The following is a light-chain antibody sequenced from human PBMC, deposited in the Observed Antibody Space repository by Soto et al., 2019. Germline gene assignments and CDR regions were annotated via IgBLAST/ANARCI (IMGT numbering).Light chain of an antibody. CDR3: CSCAGSYTWV. CDR1: SSDVGGYNY. CDR2: DVS. Sequence: QSALTQPRSVSGSPGQSVTISCTGISSDVGGYNYVSWYQQHPGKAPKLMIYDVSKRPSGVPDRFSGSKSGNTASLTISGLQAEDEADYYCCSCAGSYTWVFGGGTKLTVL. V-gene: IGLV2-11*01. J-gene: IGLJ3*02.